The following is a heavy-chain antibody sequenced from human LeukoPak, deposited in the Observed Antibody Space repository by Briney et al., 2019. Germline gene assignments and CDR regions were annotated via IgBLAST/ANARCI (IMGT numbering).Heavy chain of an antibody. CDR3: ARSSHRRYYYASGPDY. CDR2: ISTYNGNT. Sequence: GASVKVSCKASGYTFTNYGISWVRQAPGQGLEWMGWISTYNGNTKYTQNLQGRVTMTTDTSTSTAYMDLTSLRSDDTAVYYCARSSHRRYYYASGPDYWGQGTLVTVSS. J-gene: IGHJ4*02. D-gene: IGHD3-10*01. CDR1: GYTFTNYG. V-gene: IGHV1-18*01.